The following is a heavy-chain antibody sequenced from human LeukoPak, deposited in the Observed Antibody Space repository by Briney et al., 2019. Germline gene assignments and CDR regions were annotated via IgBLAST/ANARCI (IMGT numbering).Heavy chain of an antibody. J-gene: IGHJ3*02. CDR2: IHSNGNT. CDR3: ARGVPYFDPSGDIYIDAFDI. CDR1: GGSVNDYY. D-gene: IGHD2-15*01. V-gene: IGHV4-59*02. Sequence: SETLSLTCTVSGGSVNDYYWTWSRQTPGKRLEWLGYIHSNGNTSYSPSLKRRVIMSVDTSKNHCSLRLSSVTTADTAVYYCARGVPYFDPSGDIYIDAFDIWGQGTMVTVSS.